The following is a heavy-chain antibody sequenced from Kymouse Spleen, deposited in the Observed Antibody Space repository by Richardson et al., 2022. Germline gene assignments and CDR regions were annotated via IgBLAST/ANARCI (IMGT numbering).Heavy chain of an antibody. J-gene: IGHJ6*02. Sequence: QVQLVESGGGVVQPGRSLRLSCAASGFTFSSYGMHWVRQAPGKGLEWVAVIWYDGSNKYYADSVKGRFTISRDNSKNTLYLQMNSLRAEDTAVYYCARDRYYGSGSYEANYYYYGMDVWGQGTTVTVSS. CDR2: IWYDGSNK. CDR1: GFTFSSYG. CDR3: ARDRYYGSGSYEANYYYYGMDV. D-gene: IGHD3-10*01. V-gene: IGHV3-33*01.